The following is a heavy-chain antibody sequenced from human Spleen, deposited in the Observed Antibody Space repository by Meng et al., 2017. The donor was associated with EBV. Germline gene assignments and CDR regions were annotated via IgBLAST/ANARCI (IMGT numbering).Heavy chain of an antibody. CDR2: INHRGST. V-gene: IGHV4-34*01. J-gene: IGHJ4*02. CDR3: ARGMVAAASLDW. D-gene: IGHD2-2*01. CDR1: GGSFTDYY. Sequence: QAQLQQWGAGLLKPSETLPLPCAVYGGSFTDYYWSWIRQSPGKGLEWIGEINHRGSTNYKPSLKSRVTISVDTSKNQFSLNLTSVTAADTAVYYCARGMVAAASLDWWGQGTLVTVSS.